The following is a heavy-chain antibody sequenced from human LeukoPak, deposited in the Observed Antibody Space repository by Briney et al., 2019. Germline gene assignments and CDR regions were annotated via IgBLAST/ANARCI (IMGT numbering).Heavy chain of an antibody. CDR2: IHYSGTT. CDR3: AKRGRSSWYFDY. Sequence: SETLSLTCTVSGGSISRYFWNWIRQPPGKGLEWIGYIHYSGTTNYNPSLKSRVTISVDTSKNQLSLKLSSVTAADTAVYFCAKRGRSSWYFDYWGHGTQVTVSS. J-gene: IGHJ4*01. V-gene: IGHV4-59*01. D-gene: IGHD6-13*01. CDR1: GGSISRYF.